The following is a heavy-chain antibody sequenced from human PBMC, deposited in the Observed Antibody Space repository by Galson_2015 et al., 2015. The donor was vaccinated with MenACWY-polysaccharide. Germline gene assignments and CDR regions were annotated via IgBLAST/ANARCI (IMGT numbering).Heavy chain of an antibody. Sequence: SLRLSCAASGFTVSTSYISWVRQAPGKGLEWVSVFFSDGTTSFADSVKGRFSISRDNSKNTLYLQMNSLRAEDTAVYYCARDGRAPILKDRKQYWYYDLWGRGTLVTVSS. CDR2: FFSDGTT. CDR3: ARDGRAPILKDRKQYWYYDL. J-gene: IGHJ2*01. D-gene: IGHD1-14*01. V-gene: IGHV3-66*01. CDR1: GFTVSTSY.